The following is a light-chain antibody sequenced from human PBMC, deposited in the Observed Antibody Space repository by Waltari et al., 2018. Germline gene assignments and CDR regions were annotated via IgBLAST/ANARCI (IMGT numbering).Light chain of an antibody. CDR2: RND. CDR1: SFNIGYNF. V-gene: IGLV1-47*01. Sequence: QSVLTQPPSASGLPGQRVIISCSGTSFNIGYNFVFWYHQNPGAAPQLLIYRNDQLPSGVPDRFSGSKSGTSASLAISGLRSEDEGDYYCAAWDGSVSAHVVFGGGTSVTVL. CDR3: AAWDGSVSAHVV. J-gene: IGLJ2*01.